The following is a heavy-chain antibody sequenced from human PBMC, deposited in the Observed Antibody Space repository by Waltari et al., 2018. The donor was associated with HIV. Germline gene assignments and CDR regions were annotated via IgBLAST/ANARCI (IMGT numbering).Heavy chain of an antibody. Sequence: EVLLVESGGGLVQPGGSLRLSCAASVFTFAEEERDWVRQAPGRGLEWVSSISWNSGTIGYADSVKGRFTISRDNAKNSLSLQMNSLRPGDTALYYCAKVGMTAVTSYAIDIWGQGTMVTVSS. J-gene: IGHJ3*02. CDR1: VFTFAEEE. V-gene: IGHV3-9*01. CDR2: ISWNSGTI. D-gene: IGHD4-17*01. CDR3: AKVGMTAVTSYAIDI.